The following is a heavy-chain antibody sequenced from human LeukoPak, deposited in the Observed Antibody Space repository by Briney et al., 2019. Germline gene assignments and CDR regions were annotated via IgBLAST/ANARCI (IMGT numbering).Heavy chain of an antibody. Sequence: PSETLSLTCTVSGGSISSYYWSWIRQPPGKGLEWIGFIYYSGSANYNPSLRSRVTISVDTSKNQFCLKLTSVTAADTAVYYCARTGVVATSYFFDYWGHGTLVTVSS. D-gene: IGHD5-12*01. CDR3: ARTGVVATSYFFDY. CDR2: IYYSGSA. J-gene: IGHJ4*01. CDR1: GGSISSYY. V-gene: IGHV4-59*01.